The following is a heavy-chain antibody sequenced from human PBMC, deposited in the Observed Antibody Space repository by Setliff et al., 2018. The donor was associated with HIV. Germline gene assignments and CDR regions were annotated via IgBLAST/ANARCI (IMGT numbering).Heavy chain of an antibody. V-gene: IGHV5-51*01. Sequence: PGESLKISCRAFGNSFDNHWIAWVRQMPGKGPEWMGFIYTGDSGTKYSPAFQGRVTISADKSIKTTYLQWTSLQPSDAAMYYCAGHQVAMSMLVVQDPGPFDNWGQGTRVTVSS. CDR3: AGHQVAMSMLVVQDPGPFDN. D-gene: IGHD3-10*02. J-gene: IGHJ3*02. CDR2: IYTGDSGT. CDR1: GNSFDNHW.